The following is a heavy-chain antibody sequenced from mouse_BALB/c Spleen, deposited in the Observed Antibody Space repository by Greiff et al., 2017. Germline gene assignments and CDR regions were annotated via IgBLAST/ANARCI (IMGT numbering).Heavy chain of an antibody. D-gene: IGHD1-1*01. CDR1: GFTFSNYW. CDR3: TRRHYYGSDAMDY. J-gene: IGHJ4*01. CDR2: IRLKSNNYAT. V-gene: IGHV6-6*02. Sequence: EVQVVESGGGLVQPGGSMKLSCVASGFTFSNYWMNWVRQSPEKGLEWVAEIRLKSNNYATHYAESVKGRFTISRDDSKSSVYLQMNNLRAEDTGIYYCTRRHYYGSDAMDYWGQGTSVTVSS.